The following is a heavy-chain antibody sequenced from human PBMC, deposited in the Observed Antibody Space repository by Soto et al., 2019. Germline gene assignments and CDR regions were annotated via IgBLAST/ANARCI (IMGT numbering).Heavy chain of an antibody. V-gene: IGHV1-18*01. D-gene: IGHD4-17*01. Sequence: GASVKVSCKASGYTFTSYGISWVRQAPGQGLEWMGWISAYNGNTNYAQKLQGRVTMTTDTSTSTAYMELRSLRSDDTAVYYCARAGVTMLTTKYFHHWGQGTLVTVSS. CDR2: ISAYNGNT. CDR1: GYTFTSYG. CDR3: ARAGVTMLTTKYFHH. J-gene: IGHJ1*01.